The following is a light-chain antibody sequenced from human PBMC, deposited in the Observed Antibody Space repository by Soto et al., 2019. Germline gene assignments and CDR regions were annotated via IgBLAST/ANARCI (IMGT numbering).Light chain of an antibody. Sequence: ERVMTQSPATLSVSPGERATLSCRASQSVGSNLAWYQQKPGQAPRLLIFGASSRATGVPARFSGSGSGTEFTLTINSLQSEDFAVYYCQQRSNWPPYTFGQGTKLEIK. CDR2: GAS. V-gene: IGKV3-15*01. CDR3: QQRSNWPPYT. CDR1: QSVGSN. J-gene: IGKJ2*01.